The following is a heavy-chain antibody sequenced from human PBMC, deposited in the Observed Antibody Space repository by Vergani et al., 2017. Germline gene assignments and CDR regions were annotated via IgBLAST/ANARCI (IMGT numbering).Heavy chain of an antibody. V-gene: IGHV1-3*01. Sequence: QVQLVQSGAEVKKPGASVKVSCKASGYTFTSYAMHWVRQAPGQRLEWMGWINAGNGNTKYSQKFQGRVTITRDTSASTAYMELSGLRSEDTAVYYCARSKGYYDSSGYYYVAAEFDYWGQGTLVTVSS. CDR1: GYTFTSYA. J-gene: IGHJ4*02. D-gene: IGHD3-22*01. CDR3: ARSKGYYDSSGYYYVAAEFDY. CDR2: INAGNGNT.